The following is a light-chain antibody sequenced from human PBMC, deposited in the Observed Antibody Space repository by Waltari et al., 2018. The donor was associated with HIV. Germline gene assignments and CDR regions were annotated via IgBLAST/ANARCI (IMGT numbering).Light chain of an antibody. J-gene: IGKJ4*01. CDR3: QQYYTTPPT. V-gene: IGKV4-1*01. CDR1: QSLVSSSNDKNY. CDR2: WAS. Sequence: DIVMTQSPDSLAESLGERASIDCKSSQSLVSSSNDKNYLAGYQQKPGQPPRLLLFWASTRESGVPERFTCSGSGTYFTLTISSLQAEDVAVYYCQQYYTTPPTFGGGTKVEIK.